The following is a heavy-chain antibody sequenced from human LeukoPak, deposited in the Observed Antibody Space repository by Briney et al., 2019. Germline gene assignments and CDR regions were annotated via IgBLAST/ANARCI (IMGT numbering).Heavy chain of an antibody. CDR1: GYTFTTYG. CDR3: ALVVGATNGLDY. J-gene: IGHJ4*02. D-gene: IGHD1-26*01. Sequence: GASVKVSCKASGYTFTTYGISWVRQAPGQGLEWMGWISAYNGNTNYAQKFQGRVTITADESTSTAYMELSSLRSEDTAVYYCALVVGATNGLDYWGQGTLVTVSS. V-gene: IGHV1-18*01. CDR2: ISAYNGNT.